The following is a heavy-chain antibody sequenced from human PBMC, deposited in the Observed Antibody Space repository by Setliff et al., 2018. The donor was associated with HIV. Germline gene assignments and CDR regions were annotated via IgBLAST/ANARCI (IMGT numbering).Heavy chain of an antibody. CDR3: ARVPGPITPIDY. CDR1: GGSISSRY. Sequence: SETLSLTCTVSGGSISSRYWSWIRQPAGKGLEWIGHIYTSGSTNYNPSLKSRVTISVDTSKNQFSLKLSSVTAADTAVYYCARVPGPITPIDYWGQGTLVTVSS. CDR2: IYTSGST. J-gene: IGHJ4*02. D-gene: IGHD1-20*01. V-gene: IGHV4-4*07.